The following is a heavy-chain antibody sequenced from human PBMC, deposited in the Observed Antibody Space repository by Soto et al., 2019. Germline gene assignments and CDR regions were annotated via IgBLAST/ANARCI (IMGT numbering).Heavy chain of an antibody. CDR1: GFTFSNAW. J-gene: IGHJ4*02. Sequence: PGGSLRLSCAASGFTFSNAWMSWVRQAPGKGLEWVGRIKSKTDGGTTDYAAPVNGRFTISRDDSKNTLYLQMNSLKTEDTAVYYCTPRSYSSGWFHLSWGQGTLVTVSS. CDR2: IKSKTDGGTT. V-gene: IGHV3-15*01. CDR3: TPRSYSSGWFHLS. D-gene: IGHD6-19*01.